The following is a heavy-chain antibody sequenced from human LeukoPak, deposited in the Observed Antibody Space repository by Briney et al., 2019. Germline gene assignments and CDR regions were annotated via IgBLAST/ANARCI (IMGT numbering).Heavy chain of an antibody. Sequence: GGSLRLSCAASGFTVSSNYMSWVRQAPGKGLEWVSVIYSGGSTYYADSVKGRFTISRHNSKNTLYLQMNSLRAEDTAVYYCARDNSSPTKHSDYYYGMDVWGQGTTVTVSS. CDR2: IYSGGST. CDR1: GFTVSSNY. V-gene: IGHV3-53*04. CDR3: ARDNSSPTKHSDYYYGMDV. J-gene: IGHJ6*02. D-gene: IGHD6-13*01.